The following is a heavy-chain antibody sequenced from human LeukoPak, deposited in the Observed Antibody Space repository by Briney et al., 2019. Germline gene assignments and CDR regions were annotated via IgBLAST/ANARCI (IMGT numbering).Heavy chain of an antibody. Sequence: ASVKVSCKASGGTFSSYAISWVRQAPGQGREWMGGIIPIFGTANYAQKFQGRVTITADKSTSTAYMELSSLRSEDTAVYYCASINYDILTGYRGYWGQGTLVTVSS. CDR1: GGTFSSYA. J-gene: IGHJ4*02. CDR3: ASINYDILTGYRGY. CDR2: IIPIFGTA. V-gene: IGHV1-69*06. D-gene: IGHD3-9*01.